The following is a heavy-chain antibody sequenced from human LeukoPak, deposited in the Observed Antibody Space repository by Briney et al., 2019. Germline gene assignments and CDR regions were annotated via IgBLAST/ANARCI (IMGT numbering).Heavy chain of an antibody. CDR1: GYTFTDYY. CDR3: ARDRSNWFDP. Sequence: ASVKVSCKASGYTFTDYYMHWVRQAPGQGLEWMAWINPNSGDTNYAQKLQGRVTMTTDTSTSTAYMELRSLRSDDTAVYYCARDRSNWFDPWGQGTLVTVSS. D-gene: IGHD3-10*01. J-gene: IGHJ5*02. V-gene: IGHV1-2*02. CDR2: INPNSGDT.